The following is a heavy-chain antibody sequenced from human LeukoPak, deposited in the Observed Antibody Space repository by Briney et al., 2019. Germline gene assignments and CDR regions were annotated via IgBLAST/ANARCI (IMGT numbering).Heavy chain of an antibody. CDR3: ARDTTIVVVPAAIGDFDY. CDR1: GFTFSSYW. CDR2: INSDGSST. Sequence: PGGSLRLSCAASGFTFSSYWMHWGRQAPGKGLGWVSRINSDGSSTIYADSVKGGFTISRDNAKNTLYLQMNSLRAEDTAVYYCARDTTIVVVPAAIGDFDYWGQGTLVTVSS. V-gene: IGHV3-74*01. J-gene: IGHJ4*02. D-gene: IGHD2-2*02.